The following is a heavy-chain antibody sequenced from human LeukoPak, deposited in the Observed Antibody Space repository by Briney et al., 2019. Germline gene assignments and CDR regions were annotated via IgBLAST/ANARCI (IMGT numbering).Heavy chain of an antibody. V-gene: IGHV3-21*04. J-gene: IGHJ4*02. CDR1: GFTFSRHS. Sequence: GGSLRLSCAASGFTFSRHSMNWVRQAPGKGLEWVSSISTSSSYICYADSVKGRFTISRDNAKNSLYLQMNSLRAEDTALYYCARGRKIYSNSDFDYWGQGTLVTVSS. CDR2: ISTSSSYI. D-gene: IGHD4-11*01. CDR3: ARGRKIYSNSDFDY.